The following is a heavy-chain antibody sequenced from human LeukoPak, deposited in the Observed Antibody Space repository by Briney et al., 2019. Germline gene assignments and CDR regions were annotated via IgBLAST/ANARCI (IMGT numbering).Heavy chain of an antibody. J-gene: IGHJ4*02. CDR3: ARVPDYYDSSGPPDY. V-gene: IGHV4-34*01. CDR1: GGSFSGYY. D-gene: IGHD3-22*01. CDR2: INHSGST. Sequence: SETLSLTCAVYGGSFSGYYWSWIRQPPGKGLEWIGEINHSGSTNYNPSLKSRVTISVDTSKNQFSLKLSSVTAADTAVYYCARVPDYYDSSGPPDYWGQGTLVTVSS.